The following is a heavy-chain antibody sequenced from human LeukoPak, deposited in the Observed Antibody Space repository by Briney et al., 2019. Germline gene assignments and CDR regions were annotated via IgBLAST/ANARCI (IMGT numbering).Heavy chain of an antibody. CDR3: VRDCGFHTFDY. V-gene: IGHV3-7*05. CDR1: GFTFSGYW. J-gene: IGHJ4*02. D-gene: IGHD2-21*01. CDR2: IKEDGSDK. Sequence: GGSLRLSCAASGFTFSGYWMTWVRQAPGKGLEYVVNIKEDGSDKYSVDSVKGRFTISRDNTKNSLYLQMSSLRGDDTAVYYCVRDCGFHTFDYWGQGTLVTVSS.